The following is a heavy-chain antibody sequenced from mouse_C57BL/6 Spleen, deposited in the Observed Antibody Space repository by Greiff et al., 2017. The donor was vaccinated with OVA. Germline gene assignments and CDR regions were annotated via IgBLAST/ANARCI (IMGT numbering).Heavy chain of an antibody. J-gene: IGHJ3*01. V-gene: IGHV1-15*01. D-gene: IGHD1-1*01. CDR3: TRRSYYGSSEALY. CDR2: IDPETGGT. Sequence: VQLQQSGAELVRPGASVTLSCKASGYTFTDYEMHWVKQTPVHGLEWIGAIDPETGGTAYNQKFKGKAILTADKSSSTAYMELRSLTSEDSAVYYCTRRSYYGSSEALYWGQGTLVTVSA. CDR1: GYTFTDYE.